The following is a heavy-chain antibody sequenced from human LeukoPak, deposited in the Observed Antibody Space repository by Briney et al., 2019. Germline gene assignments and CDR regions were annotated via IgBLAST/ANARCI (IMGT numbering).Heavy chain of an antibody. V-gene: IGHV3-11*01. CDR2: ISSPGTTL. J-gene: IGHJ2*01. Sequence: GGSLRLSCAASGFRFSDYYMTWIRQAPGKGPEWVAYISSPGTTLYYVDSVKGRFTISRDNAKNSMYLQMNGLRAEDTAVYYCASGIQPRLSWFFDLWGRGTQVIVSS. D-gene: IGHD5-18*01. CDR1: GFRFSDYY. CDR3: ASGIQPRLSWFFDL.